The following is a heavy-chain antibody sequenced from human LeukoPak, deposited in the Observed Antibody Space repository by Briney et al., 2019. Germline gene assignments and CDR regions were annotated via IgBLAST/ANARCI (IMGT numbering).Heavy chain of an antibody. Sequence: GGSLRLSCAASGFTFSSYAMHWVRQAPGKGLEWVAVISYDGSNKYYADSVKGRFTISRDNSKNTLYLQMNSLRAEDTAVYYCAREPQLLYYYYYMDVWGKGTTVTVSS. V-gene: IGHV3-30*04. CDR2: ISYDGSNK. CDR1: GFTFSSYA. CDR3: AREPQLLYYYYYMDV. D-gene: IGHD2-2*01. J-gene: IGHJ6*03.